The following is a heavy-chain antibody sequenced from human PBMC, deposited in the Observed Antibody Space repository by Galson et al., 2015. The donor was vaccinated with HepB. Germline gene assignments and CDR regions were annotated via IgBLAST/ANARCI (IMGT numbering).Heavy chain of an antibody. CDR2: IKQDGSET. D-gene: IGHD3-22*01. CDR3: ARLSGWVVINLWYFDY. CDR1: GFTFNTFW. Sequence: SLRLSCAASGFTFNTFWMTWVRQAPGKGLEWVANIKQDGSETYYVDSVKGRFTISRDNAKNSLYLEMNGLTAEDTALYYCARLSGWVVINLWYFDYWGQGILVAVSS. J-gene: IGHJ4*02. V-gene: IGHV3-7*03.